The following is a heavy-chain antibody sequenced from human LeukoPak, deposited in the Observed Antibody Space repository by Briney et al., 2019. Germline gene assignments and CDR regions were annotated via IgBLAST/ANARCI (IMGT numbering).Heavy chain of an antibody. CDR1: GGSIRNRNDF. V-gene: IGHV4-39*07. CDR2: IYYSGTT. D-gene: IGHD3-9*01. CDR3: AREVDILTGYPLYYYYYYMDV. J-gene: IGHJ6*03. Sequence: PSETLSLTCTVSGGSIRNRNDFWGWIRQPPGKGLEYIGSIYYSGTTFYKPSLRSRVTISVDTSKNQFSLKLSSVTAADTAVYYRAREVDILTGYPLYYYYYYMDVWGKGTTVTVSS.